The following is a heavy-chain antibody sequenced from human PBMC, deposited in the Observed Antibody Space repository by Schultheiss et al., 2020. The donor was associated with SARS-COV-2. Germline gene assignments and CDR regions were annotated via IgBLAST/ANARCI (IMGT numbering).Heavy chain of an antibody. V-gene: IGHV3-23*01. CDR1: GFTFSSYA. Sequence: GGSLRLSCAASGFTFSSYAMSWVRQAPGKGLEWVSAISGSGGSIYYADSVKGRFTIYRDNSKNTMYLQMHSLRAADTAVYYCARNEGGYYYLSLDYWGQGTLVTVSS. J-gene: IGHJ4*02. CDR3: ARNEGGYYYLSLDY. CDR2: ISGSGGSI. D-gene: IGHD3-22*01.